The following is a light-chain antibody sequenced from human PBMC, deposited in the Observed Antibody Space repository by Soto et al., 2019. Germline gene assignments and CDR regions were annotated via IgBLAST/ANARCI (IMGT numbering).Light chain of an antibody. V-gene: IGKV3-20*01. CDR1: QSVSSSY. CDR3: QPYGSSPRT. Sequence: EIVLTQSPGTLSLSPGERATLSCRASQSVSSSYLAWYQQKPGQAPRLLIYDASSRATGIPGRFSGSGSGTDFTLTISSLEPEDFAVYYCQPYGSSPRTVGQGTEVEI. CDR2: DAS. J-gene: IGKJ1*01.